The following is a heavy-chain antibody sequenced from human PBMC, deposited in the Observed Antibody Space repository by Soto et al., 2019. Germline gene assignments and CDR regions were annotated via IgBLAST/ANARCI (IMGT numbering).Heavy chain of an antibody. CDR3: ARGLHVDIVTRGWFDP. CDR2: INPNSGGT. D-gene: IGHD5-12*01. V-gene: IGHV1-2*04. J-gene: IGHJ5*02. Sequence: QVQLVQSGAEVKKPGASVKVSCKASGYTFTGYYMHWVRQAPGQGLEWMGWINPNSGGTNYAQKFQGWVTMTRDTSISTAYMELSRLRSDDTAVYYCARGLHVDIVTRGWFDPWGQGTLVTVSS. CDR1: GYTFTGYY.